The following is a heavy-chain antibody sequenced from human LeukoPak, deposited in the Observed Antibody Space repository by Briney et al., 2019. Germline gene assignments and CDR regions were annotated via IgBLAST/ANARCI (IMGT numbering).Heavy chain of an antibody. Sequence: PGGSLRLSCAASGFTFSNYNMNWVRQAPGKGLEWVSSISTSSSYIYYADSVKGRFTIFRDNARNSLFLQMNSLRAEDTAVYYCARDDGSYSRSPGFDYWGQGTLVTVSS. CDR3: ARDDGSYSRSPGFDY. CDR2: ISTSSSYI. D-gene: IGHD1-26*01. J-gene: IGHJ4*02. V-gene: IGHV3-21*01. CDR1: GFTFSNYN.